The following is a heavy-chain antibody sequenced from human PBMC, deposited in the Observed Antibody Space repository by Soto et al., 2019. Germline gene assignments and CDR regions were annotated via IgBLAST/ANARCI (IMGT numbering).Heavy chain of an antibody. D-gene: IGHD1-26*01. Sequence: GGSLRLSCAASGFTFSSYAMHWVRQAPGKGLEWVAVISYDGSKKYYADSVKGRFTISRDNSKNTLYLQMNSLRADDTAVYYCARAEWEPHFDYGGQGTL. J-gene: IGHJ4*02. CDR1: GFTFSSYA. CDR3: ARAEWEPHFDY. CDR2: ISYDGSKK. V-gene: IGHV3-30-3*01.